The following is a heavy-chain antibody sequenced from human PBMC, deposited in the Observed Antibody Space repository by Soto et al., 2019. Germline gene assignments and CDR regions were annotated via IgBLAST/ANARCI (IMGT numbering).Heavy chain of an antibody. CDR1: GYPFTSYY. Sequence: GASVKVSCKASGYPFTSYYMHWVRQAPGQGLEWMGIINPSGGSTSYAQKFQGRVTMTRDTSTSTVYMEVSSLRSEDTAVYYCAIDFIVVVPVHDYYGMDVRGQGTTDTV. CDR2: INPSGGST. V-gene: IGHV1-46*01. D-gene: IGHD2-2*01. CDR3: AIDFIVVVPVHDYYGMDV. J-gene: IGHJ6*02.